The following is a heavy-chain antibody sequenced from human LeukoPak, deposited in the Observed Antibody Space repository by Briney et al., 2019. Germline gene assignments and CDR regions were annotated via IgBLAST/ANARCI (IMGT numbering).Heavy chain of an antibody. CDR3: ARGPFHDRSGHLLDY. J-gene: IGHJ4*02. D-gene: IGHD3-22*01. V-gene: IGHV3-33*01. CDR2: IWDDGSKK. Sequence: GGSLRLSCTASGFTFSTYGMHWVRQAPGKGLEWVAIIWDDGSKKYYADSVKGRFIISRDNSKNTLFLQMNNLRAGDTAVYYCARGPFHDRSGHLLDYWGQGTLVTVSS. CDR1: GFTFSTYG.